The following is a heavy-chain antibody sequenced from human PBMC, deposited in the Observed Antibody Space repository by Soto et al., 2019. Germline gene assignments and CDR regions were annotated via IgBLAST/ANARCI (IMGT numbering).Heavy chain of an antibody. CDR1: GYTLTELS. J-gene: IGHJ6*02. V-gene: IGHV1-24*01. Sequence: SAKVSCKVSGYTLTELSMHRARQAPGKEREWMVGFDPEDGETIYAQKSQARVTMTEHTSTDTAYMELSSLRSEDTAVYYCATGSVAGTFRLLYYYYYRMDVWGQGSTLTASS. CDR3: ATGSVAGTFRLLYYYYYRMDV. CDR2: FDPEDGET. D-gene: IGHD6-19*01.